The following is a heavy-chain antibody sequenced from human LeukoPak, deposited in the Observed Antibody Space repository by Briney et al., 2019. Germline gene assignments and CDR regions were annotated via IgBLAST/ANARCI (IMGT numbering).Heavy chain of an antibody. CDR2: IYYSGST. Sequence: PSETLSLTCTVSGGSISSSSYYWGWIRQPPGKGLEWIGSIYYSGSTYYNPSLKSRVTISVDTSKNQFSLKLSSVTAADTAVYYCASSGYYYPFDYWGRGTLVTVSS. CDR3: ASSGYYYPFDY. J-gene: IGHJ4*02. CDR1: GGSISSSSYY. D-gene: IGHD3-22*01. V-gene: IGHV4-39*07.